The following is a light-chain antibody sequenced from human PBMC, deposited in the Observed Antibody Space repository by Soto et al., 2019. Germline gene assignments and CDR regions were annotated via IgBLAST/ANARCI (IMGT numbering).Light chain of an antibody. CDR3: QQYHNWPLT. Sequence: EIVMTQSPATLSVSPGERATLSCRASQSVSSNLAWYQQKPGQAPRLLIYDASTRATSIPARFSGSGSATEFTLTISSLQSEDFAVYYCQQYHNWPLTFGGGTKVDIK. V-gene: IGKV3-15*01. J-gene: IGKJ4*01. CDR1: QSVSSN. CDR2: DAS.